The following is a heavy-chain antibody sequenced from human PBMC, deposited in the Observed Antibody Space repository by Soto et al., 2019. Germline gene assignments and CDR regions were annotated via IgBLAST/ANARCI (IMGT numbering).Heavy chain of an antibody. V-gene: IGHV1-46*03. Sequence: ASVKVSCKASGYTFTSYYMRWVRQAPGQGLEWMGIINPSGGSTSYAQKFQGRVTMTRDTSTSTVYMELSSLRSEDTAVYYCAISGGSCYRVFCFDYWGQGTLVTVSS. CDR1: GYTFTSYY. CDR3: AISGGSCYRVFCFDY. J-gene: IGHJ4*02. CDR2: INPSGGST. D-gene: IGHD2-15*01.